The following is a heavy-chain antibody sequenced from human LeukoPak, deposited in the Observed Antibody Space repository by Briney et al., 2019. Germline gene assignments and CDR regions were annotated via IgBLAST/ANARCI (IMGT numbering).Heavy chain of an antibody. CDR2: INHGGST. D-gene: IGHD2-15*01. CDR1: GGSFSAYY. V-gene: IGHV4-34*01. CDR3: ARGAVNYFDY. J-gene: IGHJ4*02. Sequence: TSETLSLTCAVYGGSFSAYYWTWIRQPPGKGLEWIGEINHGGSTNYDPSLKSRVTISIDTAKNQFSLKMSSVTAADTAVYYCARGAVNYFDYWGQGTLVTVSS.